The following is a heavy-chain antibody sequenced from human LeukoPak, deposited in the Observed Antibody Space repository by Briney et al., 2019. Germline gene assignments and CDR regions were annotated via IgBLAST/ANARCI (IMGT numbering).Heavy chain of an antibody. CDR2: IYYSGST. Sequence: PSETLSLTCAVSGGSISSGGYSWSWIRQPPGKGLEWIGYIYYSGSTYYNPSLKSRVTISVDTSKNQFSLKLSSVTAADTAVYYCARVNSYYYDSSGYYPFDYWGQGTLVTVSS. J-gene: IGHJ4*02. CDR1: GGSISSGGYS. D-gene: IGHD3-22*01. V-gene: IGHV4-30-4*07. CDR3: ARVNSYYYDSSGYYPFDY.